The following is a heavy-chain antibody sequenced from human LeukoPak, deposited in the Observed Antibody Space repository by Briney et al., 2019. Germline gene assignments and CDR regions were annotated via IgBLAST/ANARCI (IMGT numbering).Heavy chain of an antibody. J-gene: IGHJ6*03. D-gene: IGHD2-2*02. CDR1: GGSISSYY. Sequence: SETLSLTCTVSGGSISSYYWSWIRQPAGKGLEWIGRIYTSGSSNYNPSLKSRVTMSVDTSKNQFSLKLSSVTAADTAVYYCARAVGGYCSSTSCYSKWVYYYYMDVWGKGTTVTVSS. CDR2: IYTSGSS. CDR3: ARAVGGYCSSTSCYSKWVYYYYMDV. V-gene: IGHV4-4*07.